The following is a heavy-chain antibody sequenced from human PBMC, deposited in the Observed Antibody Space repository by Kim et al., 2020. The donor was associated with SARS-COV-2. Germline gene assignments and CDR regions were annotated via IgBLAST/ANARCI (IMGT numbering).Heavy chain of an antibody. D-gene: IGHD3-22*01. J-gene: IGHJ4*02. V-gene: IGHV4-39*07. Sequence: SETLSLTCTVSGDSISSSNYYWGWIRQPPGKGLEWIGSFYYSGSTYYNPSLKSRVTILVDTSKNQFSLQLSSVTAADAAVYYCARIGRSNYYDTRGYWYYWGQGTLVTVSS. CDR2: FYYSGST. CDR3: ARIGRSNYYDTRGYWYY. CDR1: GDSISSSNYY.